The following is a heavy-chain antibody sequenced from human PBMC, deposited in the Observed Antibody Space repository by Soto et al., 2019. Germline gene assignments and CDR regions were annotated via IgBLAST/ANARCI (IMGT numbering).Heavy chain of an antibody. CDR2: IYYSGST. Sequence: SETLSLTCTVSGGAISSYYWSWIRQPPGKGLEWIGYIYYSGSTNYNPSLKSRVTISVDTSKNQFSLKLSSVTAADTAVYYCARERYDYYDFWSGYYAYYYGMDGWGQGQPVPVSS. V-gene: IGHV4-59*01. CDR1: GGAISSYY. J-gene: IGHJ6*02. D-gene: IGHD3-3*01. CDR3: ARERYDYYDFWSGYYAYYYGMDG.